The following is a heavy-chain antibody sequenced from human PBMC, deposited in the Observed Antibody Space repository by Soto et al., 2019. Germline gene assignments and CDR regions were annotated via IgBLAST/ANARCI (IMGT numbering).Heavy chain of an antibody. D-gene: IGHD6-6*01. CDR1: GFSFTGYY. V-gene: IGHV1-2*02. CDR3: AKDLTRQLAYWLDP. Sequence: ASVKVSCKASGFSFTGYYIHWLRQAPGQGLEWMGWINAHSGGTEYAQKFQGRVTLTRDTSIATAYLTLTSLTSDDTALYYCAKDLTRQLAYWLDPWGQGTQVT. J-gene: IGHJ5*02. CDR2: INAHSGGT.